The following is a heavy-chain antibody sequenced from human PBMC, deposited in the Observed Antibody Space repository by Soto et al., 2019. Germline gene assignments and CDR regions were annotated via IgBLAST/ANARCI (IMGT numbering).Heavy chain of an antibody. CDR1: GFTFNTYW. D-gene: IGHD2-2*01. CDR3: ARGSTSFDS. Sequence: GGSLRLSCSGFTFNTYWMSWVRQAPGKGLEWVANIIQDGSQKNYVDSVRGRFTISRDNAKTSLYLQMNRLRAEDTAVYYCARGSTSFDSWGQGILVTVSS. J-gene: IGHJ4*02. V-gene: IGHV3-7*01. CDR2: IIQDGSQK.